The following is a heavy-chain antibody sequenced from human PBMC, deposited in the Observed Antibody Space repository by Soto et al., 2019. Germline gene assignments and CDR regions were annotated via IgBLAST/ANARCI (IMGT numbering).Heavy chain of an antibody. CDR1: GFTFSSYA. J-gene: IGHJ4*02. CDR3: AKGPSLEWLLSFFDY. CDR2: ISGSGGST. D-gene: IGHD3-3*01. V-gene: IGHV3-23*01. Sequence: GGSLRLSCAASGFTFSSYAMSWVRQAPGKGLEWVSAISGSGGSTYYADSGKGRFTISRDNSKNTLYLQMNSLRAEDTAVYYCAKGPSLEWLLSFFDYWGQGTLVTVSS.